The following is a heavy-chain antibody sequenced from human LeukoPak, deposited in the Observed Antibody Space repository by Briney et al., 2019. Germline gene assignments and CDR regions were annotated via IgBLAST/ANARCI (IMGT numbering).Heavy chain of an antibody. J-gene: IGHJ4*02. V-gene: IGHV4-4*02. CDR2: IYYDGVT. D-gene: IGHD5-24*01. CDR1: GVSIIRTNW. Sequence: SGTLSLTCAVSGVSIIRTNWWIWVRPTPGRGLEWIGEIYYDGVTNYNPSLKSRVTISIDKSKNHFSLNLTSVTAADTAVYYCARDRDVAVHHPFYWGRGTLVTVSS. CDR3: ARDRDVAVHHPFY.